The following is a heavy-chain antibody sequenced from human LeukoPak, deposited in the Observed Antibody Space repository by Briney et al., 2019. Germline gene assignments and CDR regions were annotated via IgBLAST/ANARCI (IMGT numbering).Heavy chain of an antibody. J-gene: IGHJ4*02. D-gene: IGHD3-22*01. Sequence: ASVKVSCKASGYTFTSYGISWVRQAPGQGLEWMGWISAYNGNTNYAQKLQGRVTMTTDTSTSTAYMELRSLRSDDTAVYYCASRPGGHDSSGYYYENWGQGTLVAVPS. CDR2: ISAYNGNT. V-gene: IGHV1-18*01. CDR3: ASRPGGHDSSGYYYEN. CDR1: GYTFTSYG.